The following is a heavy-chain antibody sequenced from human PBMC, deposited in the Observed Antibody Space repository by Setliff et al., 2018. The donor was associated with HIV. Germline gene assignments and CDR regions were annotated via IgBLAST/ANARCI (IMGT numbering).Heavy chain of an antibody. J-gene: IGHJ4*02. Sequence: SETLSLTCTVSGGSISSGNWWSWVRQPPGKGLEWIGEINHSGKTNYNPSLKSRVTISVDTSNNQFPLKLTSVTAADTAMYYCASFFVTTVTNQDYWGQGTPVTVSS. CDR1: GGSISSGNW. V-gene: IGHV4-4*02. CDR3: ASFFVTTVTNQDY. CDR2: INHSGKT. D-gene: IGHD4-17*01.